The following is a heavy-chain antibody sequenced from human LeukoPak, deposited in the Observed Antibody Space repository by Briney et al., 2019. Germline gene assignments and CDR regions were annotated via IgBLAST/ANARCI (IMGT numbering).Heavy chain of an antibody. V-gene: IGHV6-1*01. D-gene: IGHD6-19*01. CDR1: GDSVSSNSAA. CDR2: TYYRSKWYN. Sequence: SQTLSLTCAISGDSVSSNSAAWNWIRQSPSRGLEWLGRTYYRSKWYNDYAVSVKSRITINPDTSKNQFSLQLNSVTPEDTAVYYCASRSYGSGWYRGGGWYFDLWGRGTLVTVSS. CDR3: ASRSYGSGWYRGGGWYFDL. J-gene: IGHJ2*01.